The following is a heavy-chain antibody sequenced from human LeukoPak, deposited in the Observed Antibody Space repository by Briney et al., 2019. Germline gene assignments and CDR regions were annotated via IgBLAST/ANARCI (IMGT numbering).Heavy chain of an antibody. CDR3: ARVRTSSLLGYFYMDA. Sequence: SETLSLTCGVYGGSFSAYYWSWVHQPPGKGLEWIGEIDHSGSANYNSSLKPRVTLSVDTSKKTFSLRLTSVTAADTAVYFCARVRTSSLLGYFYMDAWGKGATVTVSS. J-gene: IGHJ6*03. CDR1: GGSFSAYY. V-gene: IGHV4-34*01. D-gene: IGHD2-2*01. CDR2: IDHSGSA.